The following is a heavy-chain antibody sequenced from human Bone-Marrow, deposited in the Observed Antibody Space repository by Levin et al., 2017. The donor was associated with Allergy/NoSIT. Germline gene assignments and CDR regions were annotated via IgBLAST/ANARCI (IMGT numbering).Heavy chain of an antibody. D-gene: IGHD3-22*01. CDR3: ARGTDYYDSSGSYYNDAFDV. CDR1: GGSISSGGYY. Sequence: LRLSCFVSGGSISSGGYYWSWLRQQPGKGLEWIGYIYSSGSAHYSPSLESRVIISIDTSKNQFSLKLTSVTAADTTVYFCARGTDYYDSSGSYYNDAFDVWGQGTMVSVSS. V-gene: IGHV4-31*03. CDR2: IYSSGSA. J-gene: IGHJ3*01.